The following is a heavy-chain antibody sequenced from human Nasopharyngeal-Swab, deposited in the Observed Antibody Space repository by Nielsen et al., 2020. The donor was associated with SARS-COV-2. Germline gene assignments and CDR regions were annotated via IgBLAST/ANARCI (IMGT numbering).Heavy chain of an antibody. Sequence: GGSLRFSCAASGFTFSSYAMSWVRQAPGKGLEWVSAISGSGGSTYYADSVKGRFTISRDNSKNTLYLQMNSLRAEDTAVYYCAKDGGITMVRGVLDYWGQGTLVTVSS. CDR3: AKDGGITMVRGVLDY. J-gene: IGHJ4*02. CDR2: ISGSGGST. CDR1: GFTFSSYA. V-gene: IGHV3-23*01. D-gene: IGHD3-10*01.